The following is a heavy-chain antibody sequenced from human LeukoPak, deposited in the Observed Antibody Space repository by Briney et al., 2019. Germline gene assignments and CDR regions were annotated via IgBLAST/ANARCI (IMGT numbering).Heavy chain of an antibody. V-gene: IGHV4-59*01. Sequence: SETLSLTCTVSGGSISSYYWSWIRQPPGKGLEWIGYIYYSGSTNYKPSLKSRVTISVDTSKNQFSLKLSSVTAADTAVYYCASVGEPLSAFDIWGQGTMVTVSS. J-gene: IGHJ3*02. CDR3: ASVGEPLSAFDI. CDR1: GGSISSYY. CDR2: IYYSGST. D-gene: IGHD3-10*01.